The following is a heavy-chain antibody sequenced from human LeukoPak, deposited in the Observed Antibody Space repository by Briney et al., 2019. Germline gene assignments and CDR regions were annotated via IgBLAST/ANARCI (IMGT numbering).Heavy chain of an antibody. CDR3: ARGLKQLNYFDY. Sequence: PSQTLSLSCTFAGSSISSCDHFLTWIRQHPVKGLEWIEYIYNSAGNYYNPPLKSRVIIVVDTSNTQFSLTLSSVTAADTAVYFCARGLKQLNYFDYWGQGTLVTVSS. V-gene: IGHV4-31*03. D-gene: IGHD6-13*01. CDR2: IYNSAGN. CDR1: GSSISSCDHF. J-gene: IGHJ4*02.